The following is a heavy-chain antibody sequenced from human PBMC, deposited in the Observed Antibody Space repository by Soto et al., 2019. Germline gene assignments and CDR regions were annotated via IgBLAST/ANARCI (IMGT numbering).Heavy chain of an antibody. D-gene: IGHD3-22*01. V-gene: IGHV5-10-1*01. CDR2: IDPSDSQT. J-gene: IGHJ4*02. Sequence: PGESLKISCKGSGYSFAGYWITWVRQKPGKGLEWMGRIDPSDSQTYYSPSFRGHVTISATKSITTVFLQWSSLRASDTAMYYCARQIYYSDTGPKFQYYFDSWGQGTPVPVLS. CDR1: GYSFAGYW. CDR3: ARQIYYSDTGPKFQYYFDS.